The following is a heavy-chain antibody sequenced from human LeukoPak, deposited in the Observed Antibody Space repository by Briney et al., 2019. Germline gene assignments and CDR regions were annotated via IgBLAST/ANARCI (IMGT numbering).Heavy chain of an antibody. CDR2: IIPILGIA. CDR1: GGTFSSCA. J-gene: IGHJ6*03. Sequence: SVKVSCKASGGTFSSCAISWVRQAPGQGLEWMGRIIPILGIANYPQKFQGRVTITRNTSISTAYMELSSLRSEDTAVYYCARKGPAAYYHYHMDVWGKGTTVTVSS. V-gene: IGHV1-69*04. D-gene: IGHD2-2*01. CDR3: ARKGPAAYYHYHMDV.